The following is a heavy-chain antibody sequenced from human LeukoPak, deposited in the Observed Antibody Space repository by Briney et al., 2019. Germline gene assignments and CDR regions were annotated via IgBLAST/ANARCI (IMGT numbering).Heavy chain of an antibody. CDR1: GFSFGTYS. V-gene: IGHV3-30*02. D-gene: IGHD1-26*01. J-gene: IGHJ4*02. Sequence: GGSLRLSCAASGFSFGTYSMHWVRQAPGKGLEWVAFIRQDGSDKYYADSVKGRFTVSRDISKTTLYLQMNSLRGDDTAVYYCAKDFRWGVDYWGQGTLVTVSS. CDR3: AKDFRWGVDY. CDR2: IRQDGSDK.